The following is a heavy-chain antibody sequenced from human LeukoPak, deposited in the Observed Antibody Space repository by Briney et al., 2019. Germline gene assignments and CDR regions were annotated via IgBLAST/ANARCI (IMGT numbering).Heavy chain of an antibody. Sequence: PSETLSLTCTVSGGSISSSSYYWGWIRQPPGKGLEWIGSIYYSGSTYYNPSLKSRVTISVDTSKNQLSLKLSSVTAADTAVYYCARPRGYCSGGSCYADAFDIWGQGTMVTVSS. CDR1: GGSISSSSYY. CDR2: IYYSGST. V-gene: IGHV4-39*01. D-gene: IGHD2-15*01. CDR3: ARPRGYCSGGSCYADAFDI. J-gene: IGHJ3*02.